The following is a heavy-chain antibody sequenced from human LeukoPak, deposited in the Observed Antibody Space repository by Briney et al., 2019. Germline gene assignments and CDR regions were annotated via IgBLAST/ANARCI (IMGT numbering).Heavy chain of an antibody. CDR1: GYTFINFA. CDR2: IDTNTGIP. J-gene: IGHJ4*02. D-gene: IGHD1-14*01. Sequence: AGSVRVSCKASGYTFINFAMNWVRQAPGQGLEWMGWIDTNTGIPTYAQGFTGRFVFSLDTSVSTVYLQITSLQAEDAAVYYCARDPGSQRVNRLARRGDYWGQGTLVTVSS. CDR3: ARDPGSQRVNRLARRGDY. V-gene: IGHV7-4-1*02.